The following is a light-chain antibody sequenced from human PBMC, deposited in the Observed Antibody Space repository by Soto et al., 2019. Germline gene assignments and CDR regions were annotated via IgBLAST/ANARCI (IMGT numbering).Light chain of an antibody. CDR3: QQYCSSPKS. Sequence: EIVLTQSPDTLSLSPGERATLSCRAGQSVSSNYLAWYQQKPGQAPRLLIFGASSRATGIPDRFSVSGSGTDFTLTISRLEPEDFAVYYCQQYCSSPKSFGQGTKVEIK. CDR1: QSVSSNY. J-gene: IGKJ1*01. V-gene: IGKV3-20*01. CDR2: GAS.